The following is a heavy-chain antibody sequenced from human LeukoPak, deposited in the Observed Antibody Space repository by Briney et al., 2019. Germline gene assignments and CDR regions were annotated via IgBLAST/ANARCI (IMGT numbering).Heavy chain of an antibody. D-gene: IGHD4-17*01. J-gene: IGHJ6*02. Sequence: SETLSLTCAVSGGSISSGGYSWSWLRQPPGKGLEWIGYIYHSGSTYYNPSLKRRVTISVDRSKNQFSLKLSSVTAADTAVYYCARGTVTTNYYYGMDVWGQGTTVTVSS. CDR2: IYHSGST. CDR1: GGSISSGGYS. CDR3: ARGTVTTNYYYGMDV. V-gene: IGHV4-30-2*01.